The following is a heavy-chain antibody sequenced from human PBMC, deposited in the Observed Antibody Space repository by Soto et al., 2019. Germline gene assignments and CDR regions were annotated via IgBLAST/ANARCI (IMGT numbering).Heavy chain of an antibody. CDR3: GRGRVISLCYFES. D-gene: IGHD2-15*01. V-gene: IGHV3-13*01. CDR2: IGTAGDT. CDR1: GFTFSSYA. J-gene: IGHJ4*02. Sequence: GGALRLSCAASGFTFSSYAMHWVRQVTGKGLEWVSTIGTAGDTYYPGSAKGRFTISRENAKNSLYLQMNSLRAEDTAVYYCGRGRVISLCYFESWGEGALVTVSS.